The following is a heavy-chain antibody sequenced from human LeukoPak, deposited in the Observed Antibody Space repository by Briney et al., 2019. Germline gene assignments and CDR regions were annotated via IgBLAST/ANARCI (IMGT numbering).Heavy chain of an antibody. CDR1: GGSISSSSYY. J-gene: IGHJ6*03. Sequence: SETLSLTCTVSGGSISSSSYYWGSIRQPPGKGLEWIGSIYYSGSTFYNPSLKSRVTISVDTSKNQFSLKLSSVTAADTAVYYCARTASYYYYYYMDVWGKGTTVTVSS. CDR2: IYYSGST. CDR3: ARTASYYYYYYMDV. V-gene: IGHV4-39*01.